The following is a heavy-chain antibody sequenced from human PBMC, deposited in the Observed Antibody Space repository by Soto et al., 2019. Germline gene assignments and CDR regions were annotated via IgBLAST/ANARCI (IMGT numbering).Heavy chain of an antibody. V-gene: IGHV3-7*01. CDR2: IKQDGSAK. CDR1: GFTFSSYW. Sequence: PGVSLRLSCSASGFTFSSYWMSWVRQAPGKGLEWVANIKQDGSAKYYVDSVKGRFTISRDNAKNSLSLQMNSLRAEDTAVYYCARVDGGVVPAAPLDPWGKGTVVTVSS. CDR3: ARVDGGVVPAAPLDP. J-gene: IGHJ5*02. D-gene: IGHD2-2*01.